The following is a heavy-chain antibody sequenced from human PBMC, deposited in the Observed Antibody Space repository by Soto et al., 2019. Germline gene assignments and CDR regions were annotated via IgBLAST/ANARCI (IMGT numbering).Heavy chain of an antibody. J-gene: IGHJ6*02. CDR1: GFTFSSYG. Sequence: QVQLVESGGGVVQTGRSLRLSCAASGFTFSSYGMHWVRQAPGKGLEWVAVISYDGSNKYYADSVKGRFTISRDNSKNTLYLQMNSLRAEDTAVYYCAKGGGNGMDVWGQGTTVTVSS. CDR2: ISYDGSNK. CDR3: AKGGGNGMDV. D-gene: IGHD3-16*01. V-gene: IGHV3-30*18.